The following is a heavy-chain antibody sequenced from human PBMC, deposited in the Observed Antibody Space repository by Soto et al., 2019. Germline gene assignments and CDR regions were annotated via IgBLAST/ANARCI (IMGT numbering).Heavy chain of an antibody. CDR2: IIPIFGTA. D-gene: IGHD2-21*02. CDR1: GGTFSSYA. CDR3: AGGGNSPYYYYYGMDV. Sequence: SVKVSCKASGGTFSSYAISWVRQAPGQGLEWMGGIIPIFGTANYAQKFQGRVTITADESTSTAYMELSSLRSEDTAVYYCAGGGNSPYYYYYGMDVWGQGTTVTVSS. V-gene: IGHV1-69*13. J-gene: IGHJ6*02.